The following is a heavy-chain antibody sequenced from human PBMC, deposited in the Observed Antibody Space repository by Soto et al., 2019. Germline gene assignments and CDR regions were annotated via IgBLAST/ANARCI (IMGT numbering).Heavy chain of an antibody. CDR3: ARGSGYDPRRARLDY. D-gene: IGHD5-12*01. J-gene: IGHJ4*02. Sequence: PGGPLSLSCAASAFTFCGYSMNRVRPAPGKGLEWVSTIRAGGGSTDYGDSVKGRFTVSRDNSKSMVYMQMNSLRAEDMAVYYCARGSGYDPRRARLDYWGQGTLVTVSS. CDR2: IRAGGGST. V-gene: IGHV3-23*01. CDR1: AFTFCGYS.